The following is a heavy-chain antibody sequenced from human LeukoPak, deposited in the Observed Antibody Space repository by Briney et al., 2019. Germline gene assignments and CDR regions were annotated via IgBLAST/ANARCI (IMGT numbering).Heavy chain of an antibody. CDR1: GYTFTSYD. CDR2: MNPNSGNT. CDR3: ARGYSGSYLGDAFDI. V-gene: IGHV1-8*03. D-gene: IGHD1-26*01. J-gene: IGHJ3*02. Sequence: ASVKVSCKASGYTFTSYDINWVRQATGQGLEWMGWMNPNSGNTGYAQKFQGRVTITRNTSISTAYMELSGLRSEDTAVYYCARGYSGSYLGDAFDIWGQGTMVTVSS.